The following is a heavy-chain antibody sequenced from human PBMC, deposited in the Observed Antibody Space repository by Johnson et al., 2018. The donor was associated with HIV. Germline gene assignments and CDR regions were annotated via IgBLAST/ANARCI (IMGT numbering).Heavy chain of an antibody. CDR2: ISYDGSNK. CDR1: GFTFSSYA. Sequence: QVQLVESGGGVVQPGRSLRLSCAASGFTFSSYAMHWVRQAPGKGLEWVAVISYDGSNKYYADSVKGRFTISRDNSKTTTYLQMNSLKNQDTAVYYCTPPGYDTQGAFYIWGPGTMGTLSS. V-gene: IGHV3-30-3*01. D-gene: IGHD3-9*01. J-gene: IGHJ3*02. CDR3: TPPGYDTQGAFYI.